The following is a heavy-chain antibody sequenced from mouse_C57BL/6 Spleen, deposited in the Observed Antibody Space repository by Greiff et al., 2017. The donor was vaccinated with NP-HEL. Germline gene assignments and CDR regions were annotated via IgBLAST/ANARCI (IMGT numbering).Heavy chain of an antibody. V-gene: IGHV1-9*01. CDR2: ILPGSGST. CDR1: GYTFTGYW. D-gene: IGHD1-1*01. CDR3: ARGGDHYYGSSPWFAY. Sequence: QVQLKQSGAELMKPGASVKLSCKATGYTFTGYWIEWVKQRPGHGLEWIGEILPGSGSTNYNEKFKGKATFTADTSSNTAYMQLSSLTTEDSAIYYCARGGDHYYGSSPWFAYWGQGTLVTVSA. J-gene: IGHJ3*01.